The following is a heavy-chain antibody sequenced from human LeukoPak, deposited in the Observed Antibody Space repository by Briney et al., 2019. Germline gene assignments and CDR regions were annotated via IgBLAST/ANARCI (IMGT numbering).Heavy chain of an antibody. J-gene: IGHJ5*02. CDR1: GYTFTSYY. D-gene: IGHD3-9*01. V-gene: IGHV1-2*02. CDR3: ARGYFDWLNWFDP. Sequence: ASVKVSCKASGYTFTSYYMHWVRQAPGQGLEWMGWINPNSGGTNYAQKFQGRVTMTRDTSISTAYMELSRLRSDDTAVYYCARGYFDWLNWFDPWGQGTLVTVSS. CDR2: INPNSGGT.